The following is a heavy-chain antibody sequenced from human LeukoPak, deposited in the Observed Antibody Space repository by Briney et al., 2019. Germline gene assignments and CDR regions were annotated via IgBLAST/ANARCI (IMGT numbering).Heavy chain of an antibody. D-gene: IGHD3-22*01. CDR1: GLTVSSNY. CDR2: IYSGGST. J-gene: IGHJ4*02. Sequence: GGSLRLSCAASGLTVSSNYMSWVRQAPGKGLEWVSVIYSGGSTYYADSVKGRFTISRDNSKNTLYLQMNSLRPEDTAVYYCARDSGYLFDYWGQGTLVTVSS. CDR3: ARDSGYLFDY. V-gene: IGHV3-53*01.